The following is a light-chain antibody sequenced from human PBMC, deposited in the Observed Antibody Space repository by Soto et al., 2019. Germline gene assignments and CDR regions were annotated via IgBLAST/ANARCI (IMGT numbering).Light chain of an antibody. J-gene: IGKJ4*01. CDR2: DAS. CDR3: QQRSNCPLT. V-gene: IGKV3-11*01. CDR1: QSVSSY. Sequence: EIVLTQSPATLSLSPGERATLSCRASQSVSSYLAWYQQKPGQAPRLLIYDASNRATGIPARFSGSGSGTDSTLTISSLEPEEFAVYYCQQRSNCPLTFGGGTKVEIK.